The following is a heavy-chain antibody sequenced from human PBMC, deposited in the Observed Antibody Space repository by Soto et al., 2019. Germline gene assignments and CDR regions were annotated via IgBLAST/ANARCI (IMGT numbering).Heavy chain of an antibody. CDR1: KFTFSTYG. Sequence: QVQLVESGGGAVQPGRSLRLSCAASKFTFSTYGMHWVRQAPGKGLEWVAFIWYDGSNYFYADSVKGRFTISRDNSKNTLYLQMNILRVEDTAGYYCASALSGRSLTTDYWGQGTLVTVSS. V-gene: IGHV3-33*01. J-gene: IGHJ4*02. CDR2: IWYDGSNY. CDR3: ASALSGRSLTTDY. D-gene: IGHD1-26*01.